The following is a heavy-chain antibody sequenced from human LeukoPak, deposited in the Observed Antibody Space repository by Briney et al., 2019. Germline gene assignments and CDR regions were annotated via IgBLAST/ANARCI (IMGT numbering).Heavy chain of an antibody. V-gene: IGHV3-48*02. CDR3: ARDLHYAFDI. CDR2: IYSSDTT. CDR1: GFTFRSYG. J-gene: IGHJ3*02. D-gene: IGHD3-10*01. Sequence: PGRSLRLSCAVSGFTFRSYGMNWVRQAPGKGLEWVSHIYSSDTTYADSVKGRFTISRDNAKNSLYLQMNSLRDEDTAVYYCARDLHYAFDIWGQGTMVTASS.